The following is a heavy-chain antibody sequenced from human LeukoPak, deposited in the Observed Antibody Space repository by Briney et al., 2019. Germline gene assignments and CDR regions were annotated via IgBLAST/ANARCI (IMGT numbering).Heavy chain of an antibody. CDR3: ARADYGGNAPFDY. V-gene: IGHV1-69*05. CDR2: IIPIFGTA. J-gene: IGHJ4*02. D-gene: IGHD4-23*01. CDR1: GGTFSSYA. Sequence: GASVKVSCKASGGTFSSYAISWVRQAPGQGLEWMGGIIPIFGTANYAQKFQGRVTITTDESTSTAYMELSSLRSEDTAMYYCARADYGGNAPFDYWGQGTLVTVSS.